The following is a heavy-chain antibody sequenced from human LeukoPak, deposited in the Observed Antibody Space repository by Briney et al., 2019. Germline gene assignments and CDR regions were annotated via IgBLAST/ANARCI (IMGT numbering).Heavy chain of an antibody. Sequence: GRSLRLSCAASGFTFSSYGMHWVRQAPGKGLEWVAVISYDGSNKYYADSVKGRFTISRDNSKNTLYLQMNSLRAEHTAVYYCAKDPGHSADWFDPWGQGPLVTVSS. V-gene: IGHV3-30*18. CDR3: AKDPGHSADWFDP. J-gene: IGHJ5*02. D-gene: IGHD3-9*01. CDR2: ISYDGSNK. CDR1: GFTFSSYG.